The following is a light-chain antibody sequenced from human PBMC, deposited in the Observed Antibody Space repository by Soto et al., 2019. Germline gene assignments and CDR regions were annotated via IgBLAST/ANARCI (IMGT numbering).Light chain of an antibody. J-gene: IGLJ2*01. CDR2: DND. CDR1: SSNIGNSF. Sequence: QSVLTQPPSVSAAPGQKVTISCSGSSSNIGNSFVFWYQQLPGTAPKLLIYDNDKGPSGIPDRFSGSKSGTSATLGITGLQTGDEADYYCGAWDTSLSAVVFGGGTQLTVL. CDR3: GAWDTSLSAVV. V-gene: IGLV1-51*01.